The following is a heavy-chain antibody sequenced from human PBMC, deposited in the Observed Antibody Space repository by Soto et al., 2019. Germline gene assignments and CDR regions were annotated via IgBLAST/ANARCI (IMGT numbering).Heavy chain of an antibody. CDR1: GGSISSSSYY. CDR3: ARSAQLVEYFQH. CDR2: IYYSGST. D-gene: IGHD6-13*01. J-gene: IGHJ1*01. Sequence: SETLSLTCTVSGGSISSSSYYWGWIRQPPGKGLEWIGSIYYSGSTYYNPSLKIRVTISVDTSKSQFSLKLSSVTAADTAVYYCARSAQLVEYFQHWGQGTLVTVSS. V-gene: IGHV4-39*01.